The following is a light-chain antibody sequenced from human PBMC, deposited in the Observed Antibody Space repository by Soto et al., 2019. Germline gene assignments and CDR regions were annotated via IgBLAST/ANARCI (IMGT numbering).Light chain of an antibody. Sequence: QSALTQPASVSGSPGQSITISCAGGSSDVGTYDLVSWYQQHPGKAPKLVIYDVNNRPSGISYRFSGSKSGNTASLTISGLQAEDEADYYCASYTRTTTLVFGGGTKVTVL. V-gene: IGLV2-14*02. CDR1: SSDVGTYDL. J-gene: IGLJ2*01. CDR3: ASYTRTTTLV. CDR2: DVN.